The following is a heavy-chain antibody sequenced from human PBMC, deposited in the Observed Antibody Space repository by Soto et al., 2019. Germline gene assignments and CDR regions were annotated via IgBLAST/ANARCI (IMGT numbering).Heavy chain of an antibody. CDR1: GYTFTSYA. CDR3: ARKDSITGTTYLFY. V-gene: IGHV1-3*01. CDR2: INAGNGNT. D-gene: IGHD1-7*01. J-gene: IGHJ4*02. Sequence: ASVKVSCKASGYTFTSYAMHWVRQAPGQRLEWMGWINAGNGNTKYSQKFQGRVTITRDTSASTAYMELSSLRSEDTAVYYCARKDSITGTTYLFYWGQGTLVTVSS.